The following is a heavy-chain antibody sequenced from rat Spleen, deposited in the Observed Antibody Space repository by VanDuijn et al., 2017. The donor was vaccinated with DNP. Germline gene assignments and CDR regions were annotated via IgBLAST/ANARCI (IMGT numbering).Heavy chain of an antibody. V-gene: IGHV2-6*01. CDR3: VRGGDLY. J-gene: IGHJ2*01. CDR2: ISSGGST. CDR1: GFSLTTYS. Sequence: QVQLKESGPGLVQPSETLSLTCTVSGFSLTTYSVSWVRQPPGKGLEWIAAISSGGSTYYNSALKIRLSISRDTSKSQVFLKMNSLQTEDTAIYFCVRGGDLYWGQGVMVTVSS.